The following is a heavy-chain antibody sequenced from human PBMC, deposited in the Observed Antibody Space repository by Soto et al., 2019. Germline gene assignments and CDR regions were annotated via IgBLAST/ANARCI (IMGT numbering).Heavy chain of an antibody. V-gene: IGHV1-69*06. CDR3: AGGGTSSSPYWYFDL. CDR2: IIPIFGTA. CDR1: GGTFSSYA. D-gene: IGHD6-13*01. J-gene: IGHJ2*01. Sequence: QVQLVQSGTEVKKPGSSVKVSCKASGGTFSSYAISWVRQAPGQGLEWVGGIIPIFGTANYAQKFQGSVTITAYKSRRTADMELSSMISEDTAVYYCAGGGTSSSPYWYFDLWGRGTLVTVSS.